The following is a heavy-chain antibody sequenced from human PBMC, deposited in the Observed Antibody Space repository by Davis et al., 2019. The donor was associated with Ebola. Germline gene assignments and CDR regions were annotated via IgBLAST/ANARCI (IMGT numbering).Heavy chain of an antibody. Sequence: GESLKISCAASGFTVSSNYMSWVRQAPGKGLEWVSVIYSGGSTYYADSVKGRFTISRHNSKNTLYLQMNSLRAEDTAVYYCARDRRPEIAPAYWYFDLWGRGTLVTVSS. CDR2: IYSGGST. CDR3: ARDRRPEIAPAYWYFDL. V-gene: IGHV3-53*04. D-gene: IGHD6-25*01. J-gene: IGHJ2*01. CDR1: GFTVSSNY.